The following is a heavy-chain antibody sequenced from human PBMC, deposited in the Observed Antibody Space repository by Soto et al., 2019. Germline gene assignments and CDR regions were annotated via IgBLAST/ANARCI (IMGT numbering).Heavy chain of an antibody. CDR1: GFTFSTYQ. CDR3: ATSLSGYYCNY. D-gene: IGHD3-22*01. CDR2: ISRSGSTT. V-gene: IGHV3-48*03. J-gene: IGHJ4*01. Sequence: PGGSLRLSCAASGFTFSTYQMMWIRQAPGKGLEWVSYISRSGSTTYYADSVRGRFTISRDNAKNSLYLQMNSLRAEDTAVYYCATSLSGYYCNYWGHGTLVTVSS.